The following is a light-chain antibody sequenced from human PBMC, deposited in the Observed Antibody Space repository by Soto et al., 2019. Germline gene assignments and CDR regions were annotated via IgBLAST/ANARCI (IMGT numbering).Light chain of an antibody. CDR1: SSDVGGYDF. V-gene: IGLV2-14*01. CDR2: NVN. J-gene: IGLJ2*01. Sequence: QLVLTQPASVSGSPGRSITISCTGTSSDVGGYDFVSWFQQHPGKAPKLRIYNVNNRPSGVSNRFSGSKSGNTASLTISGLQAEDEADYYCSSYTSTSTWVFGGGTKRPS. CDR3: SSYTSTSTWV.